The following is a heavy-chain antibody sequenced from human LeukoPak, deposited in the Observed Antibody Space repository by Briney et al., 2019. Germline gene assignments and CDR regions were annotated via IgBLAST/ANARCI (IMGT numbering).Heavy chain of an antibody. D-gene: IGHD5-18*01. V-gene: IGHV4-59*01. J-gene: IGHJ5*02. CDR2: IYYSGST. CDR3: ARGPYSYGST. CDR1: GGSISSYY. Sequence: KPSETLSLTCAGSGGSISSYYWSWIRPPPGEGLEWIGYIYYSGSTNYNPSLKSRVTISVDTSKNQFSLKLSSVTAADTAVYYCARGPYSYGSTWGQGTLVTVSS.